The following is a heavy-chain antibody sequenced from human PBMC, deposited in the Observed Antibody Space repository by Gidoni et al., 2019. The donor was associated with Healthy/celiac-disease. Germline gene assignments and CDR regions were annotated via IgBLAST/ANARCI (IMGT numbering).Heavy chain of an antibody. D-gene: IGHD6-13*01. CDR3: ARESIAAAGYYFDY. CDR2: IYSGGST. V-gene: IGHV3-53*02. CDR1: GFTVSSNY. Sequence: EVQLVETGGGLIQPGGSLGLSCAASGFTVSSNYMSWVRQAPGKGREWVSVIYSGGSTYYADSVKGRFTISRDNSKNTLYLQMNSLRAEDTAVYYCARESIAAAGYYFDYWGQGTLVTVSS. J-gene: IGHJ4*02.